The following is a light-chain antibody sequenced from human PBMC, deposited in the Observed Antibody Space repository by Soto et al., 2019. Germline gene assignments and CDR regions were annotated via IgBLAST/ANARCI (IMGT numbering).Light chain of an antibody. CDR2: LNSDGSH. CDR3: QTWGTGIQV. CDR1: SGHSSYA. V-gene: IGLV4-69*01. Sequence: QSVLTQSPSASASLGASVKLTCTLISGHSSYAIAWHQQQPEKGPRYLMKLNSDGSHSKGDGIPDRFSGSSSGAVRYLTISSLQSEDEADYYCQTWGTGIQVFGGGTKLTVL. J-gene: IGLJ3*02.